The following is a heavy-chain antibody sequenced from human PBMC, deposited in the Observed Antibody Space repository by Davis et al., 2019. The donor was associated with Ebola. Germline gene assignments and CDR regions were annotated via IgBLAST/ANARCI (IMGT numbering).Heavy chain of an antibody. CDR1: GFTFSTYG. CDR2: IQYGGTKE. V-gene: IGHV3-30*02. D-gene: IGHD3-10*01. Sequence: GESLKISCAASGFTFSTYGMHWVRQTPGKGLEWVAFIQYGGTKEFYAESVKGRFTISRDNSKNTLYLQMNSLRAEDTAVYYCARGGRGYYFDYWGQGTLVTVSS. J-gene: IGHJ4*02. CDR3: ARGGRGYYFDY.